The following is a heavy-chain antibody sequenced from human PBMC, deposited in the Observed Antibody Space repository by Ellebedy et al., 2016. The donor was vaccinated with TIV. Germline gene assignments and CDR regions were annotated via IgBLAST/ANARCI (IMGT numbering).Heavy chain of an antibody. Sequence: SQTLSLTCXLHGGSFCESYWTWVRPTPWKGLEWVGEITHNGITSYNPSLQSRVTIFIDTSKSQFSLRLRSVAAADTAVYFCANFYDWGPGIRVTVSS. V-gene: IGHV4-34*01. J-gene: IGHJ4*02. CDR2: ITHNGIT. CDR3: ANFYD. D-gene: IGHD2/OR15-2a*01. CDR1: GGSFCESY.